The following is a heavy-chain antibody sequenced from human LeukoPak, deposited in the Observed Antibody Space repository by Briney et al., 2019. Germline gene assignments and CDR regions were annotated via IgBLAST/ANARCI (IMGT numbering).Heavy chain of an antibody. CDR1: GGSISGSY. CDR3: ARGIEAYGDYGY. D-gene: IGHD4-17*01. Sequence: SETLSLNCTVSGGSISGSYWSWIRQPPGKGLEWIAYMYNSGSTNYNSSLKSRVTISIDTSKNQFSRRLSALTAADTAIYNWARGIEAYGDYGYWGQGILVTVSS. J-gene: IGHJ4*02. V-gene: IGHV4-59*01. CDR2: MYNSGST.